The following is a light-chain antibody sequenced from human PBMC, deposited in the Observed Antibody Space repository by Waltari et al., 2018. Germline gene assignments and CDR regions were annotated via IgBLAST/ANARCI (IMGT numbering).Light chain of an antibody. J-gene: IGKJ2*01. CDR3: QEYSSWPALYP. CDR1: QSVSNN. Sequence: EIVMTQSPATMSVSPGERTTRSCRASQSVSNNLDWFQQKHGKAPRLLIYGASTRAAGTPARFSVSGSGTQFILTISSMQSADFALYYCQEYSSWPALYPFGQGTRLDIK. CDR2: GAS. V-gene: IGKV3-15*01.